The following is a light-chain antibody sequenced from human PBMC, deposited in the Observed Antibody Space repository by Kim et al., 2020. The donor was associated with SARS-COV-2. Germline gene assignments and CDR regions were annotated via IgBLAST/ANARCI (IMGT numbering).Light chain of an antibody. CDR3: TSQTISATRV. CDR1: STDVGAYND. V-gene: IGLV2-14*03. CDR2: IVN. J-gene: IGLJ2*01. Sequence: GQLIPIACTGTSTDVGAYNDVAWCQKNPDKAPQLLIYIVNNRPAGGSNRFSGSKSGNTASLTVSGLQAEDEPDYYCTSQTISATRVFGGGTQLTVL.